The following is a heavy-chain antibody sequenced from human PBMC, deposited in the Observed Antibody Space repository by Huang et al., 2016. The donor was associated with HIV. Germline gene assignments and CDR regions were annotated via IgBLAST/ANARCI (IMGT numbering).Heavy chain of an antibody. CDR3: AREGLQFTDS. D-gene: IGHD2-21*02. V-gene: IGHV3-30*19. CDR1: GFSFSSYR. CDR2: ITHDGRNE. J-gene: IGHJ4*02. Sequence: QVQLVQSGGGVVQPGGSLRLSWVASGFSFSSYRMHWVRQAPGKGLEWCDFITHDGRNEYYPDSVKGRFTISRDNSKNTVYLQMNSPRTEDTAVYFCAREGLQFTDSWGQGTLVIVSS.